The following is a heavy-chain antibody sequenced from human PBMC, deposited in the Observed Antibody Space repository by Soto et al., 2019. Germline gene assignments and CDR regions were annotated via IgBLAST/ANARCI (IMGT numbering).Heavy chain of an antibody. CDR1: GFTFSSYA. V-gene: IGHV3-23*01. D-gene: IGHD3-22*01. J-gene: IGHJ4*02. Sequence: GGSLRLSCAASGFTFSSYAMSRVRQAPGKGLEWVSAISGSGGSTYYADSVKGRFTISRDNSKNTLYLQMNSLRAEDTAVYYCAKDCYDSSGYDYWGQGTLVTVSS. CDR2: ISGSGGST. CDR3: AKDCYDSSGYDY.